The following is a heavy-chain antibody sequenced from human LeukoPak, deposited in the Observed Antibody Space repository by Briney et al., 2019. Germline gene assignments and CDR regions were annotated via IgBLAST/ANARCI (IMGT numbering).Heavy chain of an antibody. CDR2: ISSSSSTI. J-gene: IGHJ5*02. CDR1: GFTFSSYS. Sequence: SGGSLRLSCAASGFTFSSYSMNWVRQAPGKGLEWVSYISSSSSTIYYADSVKGRFTISRDNAKNSLYLQMNSLRAEDTAVYYCARELRQEPDCSSTSCYPNWFDPWGQGTLVTVSS. V-gene: IGHV3-48*01. CDR3: ARELRQEPDCSSTSCYPNWFDP. D-gene: IGHD2-2*01.